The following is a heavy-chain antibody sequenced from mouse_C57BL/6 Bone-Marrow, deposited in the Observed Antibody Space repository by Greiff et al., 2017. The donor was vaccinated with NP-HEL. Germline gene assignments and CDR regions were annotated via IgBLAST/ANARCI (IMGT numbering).Heavy chain of an antibody. J-gene: IGHJ2*01. D-gene: IGHD1-1*01. CDR2: IYPRSGNT. V-gene: IGHV1-81*01. Sequence: VQLQQSGAELARPGASVKLSCKASGYTFTSYGISWVKQRTGQGLEWIGEIYPRSGNTYYNEKFKGKATLTADKSSSTAYMELRSLTSEDSAVYFCARKPITTVVDYWGQGTTLTVSS. CDR3: ARKPITTVVDY. CDR1: GYTFTSYG.